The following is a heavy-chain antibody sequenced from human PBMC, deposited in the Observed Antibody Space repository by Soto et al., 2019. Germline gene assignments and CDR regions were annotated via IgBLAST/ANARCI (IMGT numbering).Heavy chain of an antibody. D-gene: IGHD3-22*01. CDR3: ALDYDSSGYSGQFDY. Sequence: QVQLQESGPGLVKPSGTLSLTCAVSGGSISSNNWWSWVRQPPGKGLEWIGEIYHDGSTNYNPSLKSRVTISVDKSKNQFSLKLSSVTAADTAVYYCALDYDSSGYSGQFDYWGQGTLVTVSS. CDR1: GGSISSNNW. J-gene: IGHJ4*02. V-gene: IGHV4-4*02. CDR2: IYHDGST.